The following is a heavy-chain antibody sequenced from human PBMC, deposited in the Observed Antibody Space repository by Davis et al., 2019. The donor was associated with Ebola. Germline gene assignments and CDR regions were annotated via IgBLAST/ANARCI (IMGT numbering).Heavy chain of an antibody. V-gene: IGHV3-30*18. Sequence: GGSLRLSCAASGFTFSSYGMHWVRQAPGKGLEWLAVISYDGTNKYYADSVRGRFTISRDYSKNTRYLQMNSLRAEDTAVYYCAKGSFMITFGGVIVDYWGQGTLVTVSS. D-gene: IGHD3-16*02. CDR1: GFTFSSYG. CDR2: ISYDGTNK. J-gene: IGHJ4*02. CDR3: AKGSFMITFGGVIVDY.